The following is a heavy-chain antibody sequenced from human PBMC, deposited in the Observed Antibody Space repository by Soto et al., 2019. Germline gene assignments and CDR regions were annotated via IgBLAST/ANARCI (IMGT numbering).Heavy chain of an antibody. V-gene: IGHV4-34*01. D-gene: IGHD3-3*01. J-gene: IGHJ5*02. Sequence: SETLSLTCAVYGGSFSGYYWSWIRQPPGKGLEWIGEINHSGSTNYNPSLKSRVTISVDTSKNQFSLKLSSVTAADPAVYYCARGVFWSGYSNWFDPWGQGTLVTVS. CDR2: INHSGST. CDR3: ARGVFWSGYSNWFDP. CDR1: GGSFSGYY.